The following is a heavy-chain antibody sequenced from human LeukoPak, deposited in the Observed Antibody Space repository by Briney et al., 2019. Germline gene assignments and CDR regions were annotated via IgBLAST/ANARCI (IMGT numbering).Heavy chain of an antibody. J-gene: IGHJ4*02. V-gene: IGHV4-61*09. CDR1: GGSITTDSYY. Sequence: PSQTLSLTCTVSGGSITTDSYYWGWIRPPAGKGLEWVGYIYYSGSTNYNPSLKSRVTISLDTSKSQFSLKLSSVTAADTAMYYCARSDGSSPDYWGQGTLVTVSS. D-gene: IGHD6-13*01. CDR2: IYYSGST. CDR3: ARSDGSSPDY.